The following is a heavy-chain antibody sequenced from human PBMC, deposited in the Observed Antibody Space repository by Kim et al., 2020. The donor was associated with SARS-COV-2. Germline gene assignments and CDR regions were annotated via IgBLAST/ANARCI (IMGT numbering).Heavy chain of an antibody. CDR2: INTNNGNP. V-gene: IGHV7-4-1*01. D-gene: IGHD1-26*01. CDR3: ARDDEELLYFDY. CDR1: GYTFTSYA. J-gene: IGHJ4*01. Sequence: ASVKVSCKASGYTFTSYAMNWVRQAPGQGLEWMGWINTNNGNPTYAQGFYPLDTTTNRKSTRPTSRELWALRSPDSAWKNSARDDEELLYFDYWGHGNLV.